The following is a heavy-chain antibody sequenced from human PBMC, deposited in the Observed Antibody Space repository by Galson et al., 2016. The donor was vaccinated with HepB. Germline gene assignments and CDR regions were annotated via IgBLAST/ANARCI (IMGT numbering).Heavy chain of an antibody. CDR2: IYHSGDT. CDR1: GDSITSGNW. CDR3: AGTCSTANCIQGPDH. Sequence: SETLSLTCAVSGDSITSGNWWSWVRQPPGKGLEWIGEIYHSGDTNYNPSLKSRVTISVDKSRNNFSLMLNSVTAAETAVYYCAGTCSTANCIQGPDHWGQGTLVTVAS. V-gene: IGHV4-4*02. D-gene: IGHD2-2*01. J-gene: IGHJ4*02.